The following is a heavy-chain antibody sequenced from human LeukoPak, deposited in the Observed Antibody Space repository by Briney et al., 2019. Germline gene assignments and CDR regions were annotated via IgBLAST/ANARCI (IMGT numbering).Heavy chain of an antibody. CDR2: TWFDGSNK. J-gene: IGHJ4*02. CDR3: ARDITLGNFDY. D-gene: IGHD3-3*01. Sequence: ETGGSLRLSCAASGFTFSSYGMRWVRQAPGKGLEWVAFTWFDGSNKYYAESVKGRFTISRDNSKNTLYLQMNSLRPEDTAVYYCARDITLGNFDYWGQGILVIVSS. CDR1: GFTFSSYG. V-gene: IGHV3-33*01.